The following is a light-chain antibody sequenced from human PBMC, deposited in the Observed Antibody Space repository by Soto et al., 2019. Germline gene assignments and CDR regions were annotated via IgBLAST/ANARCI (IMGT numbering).Light chain of an antibody. Sequence: IVLTQSPGTLSLSPGERATLSCRASQRISSNYLAWYQQKPGQAPWLLIYGAYHRATGIPDRFSCSGSGTDFTRTISLREHQNVAVYYCQQYGTSPLTFGQGTKVEIK. V-gene: IGKV3-20*01. J-gene: IGKJ1*01. CDR1: QRISSNY. CDR3: QQYGTSPLT. CDR2: GAY.